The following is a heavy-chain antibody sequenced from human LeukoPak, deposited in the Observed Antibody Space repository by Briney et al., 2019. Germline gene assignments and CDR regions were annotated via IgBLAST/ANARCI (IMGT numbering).Heavy chain of an antibody. CDR3: ARDTFVAAATEDNWFDP. J-gene: IGHJ5*02. V-gene: IGHV4-38-2*02. CDR1: GYSISSGYY. Sequence: PSETLSLTCTVSGYSISSGYYWGWIRQPPGKGLEWIGSIYHSGSTYYNPSLKSRVTISVDTSKNQFSLKLSSVTAADTAVYYCARDTFVAAATEDNWFDPWGQGTLVTVSS. CDR2: IYHSGST. D-gene: IGHD6-13*01.